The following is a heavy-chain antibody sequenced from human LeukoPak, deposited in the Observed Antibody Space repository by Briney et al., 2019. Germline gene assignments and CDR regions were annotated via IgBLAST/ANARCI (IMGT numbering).Heavy chain of an antibody. J-gene: IGHJ4*02. Sequence: GRSLRLSCAASGFTFSSYAMSWVRQARGKGLEWVSGISGSGDSTNYADSVKGRFTISRDNSKNTLYLQMNSLRAEDTAVYYCAKGASPGIAAAGAGFLFDYWGQGTLVTVSS. CDR2: ISGSGDST. CDR1: GFTFSSYA. CDR3: AKGASPGIAAAGAGFLFDY. V-gene: IGHV3-23*01. D-gene: IGHD6-13*01.